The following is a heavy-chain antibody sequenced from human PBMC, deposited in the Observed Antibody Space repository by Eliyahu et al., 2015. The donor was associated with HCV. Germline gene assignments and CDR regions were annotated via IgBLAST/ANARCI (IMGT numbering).Heavy chain of an antibody. CDR3: AKDVGGLYLGFDH. V-gene: IGHV3-23*01. Sequence: EVQLLDSGGXLVQPGGSLXXXCXGSGFSITTYAMGWXRLAPGKGLEWVSSISASSGRTYYAGSVKGRFTISRDTSQNTLHLQMNSLRAEDTATYYCAKDVGGLYLGFDHWGQGTMVTVSS. J-gene: IGHJ4*02. CDR1: GFSITTYA. CDR2: ISASSGRT. D-gene: IGHD4-23*01.